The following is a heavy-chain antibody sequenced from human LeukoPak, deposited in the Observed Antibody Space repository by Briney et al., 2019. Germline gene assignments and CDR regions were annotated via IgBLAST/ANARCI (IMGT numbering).Heavy chain of an antibody. J-gene: IGHJ4*02. V-gene: IGHV1-2*02. Sequence: ASVKVSCKASGYTFTGYYKHWVRQAPGQGLEWMGWINPNSGGTNYAQKFQGRVTMTRDTSISTAYMELSRLRSDDTAVYYCARTIAARPNFDYWGQGTLVTVSS. CDR2: INPNSGGT. CDR3: ARTIAARPNFDY. D-gene: IGHD6-6*01. CDR1: GYTFTGYY.